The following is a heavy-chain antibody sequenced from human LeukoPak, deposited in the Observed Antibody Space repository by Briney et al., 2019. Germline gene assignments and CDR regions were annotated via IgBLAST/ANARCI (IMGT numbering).Heavy chain of an antibody. Sequence: PSGGSLRLSCAASGLAFSAYKMHWVRQAPRKGLVWVSRISTDGHTTDYADFVQGRFTASRDNTKNTWSLEMNSLRAEDTAVYYCVVGGSPGYWGQGTLVTVSS. CDR3: VVGGSPGY. J-gene: IGHJ4*02. D-gene: IGHD2-15*01. CDR1: GLAFSAYK. V-gene: IGHV3-74*01. CDR2: ISTDGHTT.